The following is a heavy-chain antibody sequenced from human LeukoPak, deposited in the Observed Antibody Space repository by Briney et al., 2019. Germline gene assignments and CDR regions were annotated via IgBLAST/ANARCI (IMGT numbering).Heavy chain of an antibody. CDR3: ARQVRCSSTSCYNYYYYMDV. D-gene: IGHD2-2*02. CDR2: IYYSGST. V-gene: IGHV4-39*01. Sequence: SETLSLTCTVSGGSISSSNYYWGWVRQPPGKGLEWIGSIYYSGSTYYNPSLKSRVTISVDTSKNQFSLKLSSVTAADTAVYYCARQVRCSSTSCYNYYYYMDVWGKGTTVTVSS. CDR1: GGSISSSNYY. J-gene: IGHJ6*03.